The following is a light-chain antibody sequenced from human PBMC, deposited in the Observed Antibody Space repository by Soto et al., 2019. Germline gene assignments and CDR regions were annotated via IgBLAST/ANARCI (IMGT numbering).Light chain of an antibody. CDR2: GAS. J-gene: IGKJ3*01. V-gene: IGKV3D-15*01. Sequence: EIVMTQSPATLSVSPGERATLSCRASQSVSSNLAWYQQKPGQAPRLLIYGASTRATGITARLSGSGSGTEFTLTISSLQSEAFAVYYCQQYNNWPPLFTFGPGTKVYIK. CDR1: QSVSSN. CDR3: QQYNNWPPLFT.